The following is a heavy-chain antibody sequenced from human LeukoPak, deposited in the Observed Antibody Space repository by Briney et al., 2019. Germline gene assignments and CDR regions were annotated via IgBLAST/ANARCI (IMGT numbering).Heavy chain of an antibody. CDR3: ARDPIVGATPFDY. D-gene: IGHD1-26*01. CDR2: ISAYNGNT. CDR1: GGTFSSYA. V-gene: IGHV1-18*01. Sequence: GAPVKVSCKASGGTFSSYAISWVRQAPGQGLEWMGWISAYNGNTNYAQKLQGRVTMTTDTSTSTAYMELRSLRSDDTAVYYCARDPIVGATPFDYWGQGTLVTVSS. J-gene: IGHJ4*02.